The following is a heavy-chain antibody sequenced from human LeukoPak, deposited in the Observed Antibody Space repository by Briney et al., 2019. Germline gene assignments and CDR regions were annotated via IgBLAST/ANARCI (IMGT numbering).Heavy chain of an antibody. V-gene: IGHV3-7*01. CDR3: ANFDY. J-gene: IGHJ4*02. CDR1: GFTFSSYL. Sequence: GGSLRLSCAASGFTFSSYLMSWVRQAPGKGLEWVANIKQDGSEKYYVDSVKGRFTISRDNAKNSLYLQMNSLRAEDTAVFYCANFDYWGQGTLVTVSS. CDR2: IKQDGSEK.